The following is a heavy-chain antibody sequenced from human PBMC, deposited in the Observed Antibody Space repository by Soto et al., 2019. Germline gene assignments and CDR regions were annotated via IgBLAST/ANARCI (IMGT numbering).Heavy chain of an antibody. CDR3: ARDGAVASAFDS. CDR1: DNSFSTFA. Sequence: QVQLVQSGDEVKKPGDSVKVSCKASDNSFSTFALSWVRQAPGKGLEWMGSVSPYNGYTDYAQNLQGRVTMTTDRHTSTAFLELRSLRSDATAVYDGARDGAVASAFDSWGQGTLVTVSS. D-gene: IGHD6-19*01. J-gene: IGHJ4*02. CDR2: VSPYNGYT. V-gene: IGHV1-18*01.